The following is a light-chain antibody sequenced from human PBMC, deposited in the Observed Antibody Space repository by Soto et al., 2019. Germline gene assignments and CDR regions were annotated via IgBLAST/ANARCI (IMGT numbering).Light chain of an antibody. J-gene: IGLJ1*01. CDR2: DVS. CDR1: SSDVGGYNY. V-gene: IGLV2-11*01. CDR3: CSYAGSYTFYV. Sequence: QSVLTQPRSVSGSPGQSVTISCTGTSSDVGGYNYVSGYQQYPGTAPKLMIYDVSMRPSGVPDRFSGSKSGNTASLTISGLQAEDEADYYCCSYAGSYTFYVFGTGTKVTVL.